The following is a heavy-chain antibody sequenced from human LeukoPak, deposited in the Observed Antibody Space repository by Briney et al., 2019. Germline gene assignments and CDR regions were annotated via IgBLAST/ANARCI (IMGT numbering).Heavy chain of an antibody. CDR2: ISYDGSNK. CDR3: AKGSTGSWYYFDY. Sequence: PGGSLRLSCAASGFTFSSYGMHWVRQAPGKGLEWVAVISYDGSNKYYADSVKGRFTISRDNSKNTLYLQMNSLRAEDTAVYYCAKGSTGSWYYFDYWGQGTLVTVSS. V-gene: IGHV3-30*18. CDR1: GFTFSSYG. J-gene: IGHJ4*02. D-gene: IGHD6-13*01.